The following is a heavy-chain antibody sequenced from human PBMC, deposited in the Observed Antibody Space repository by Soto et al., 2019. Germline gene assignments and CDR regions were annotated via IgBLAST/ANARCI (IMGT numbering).Heavy chain of an antibody. CDR2: INHRGSL. CDR1: GGSISSGDYY. D-gene: IGHD1-1*01. V-gene: IGHV4-31*03. J-gene: IGHJ6*02. Sequence: TLSLTCTVSGGSISSGDYYWSWIRHRPGEGLEWFGYINHRGSLYYNPSLESRVSMSVDTSKNQFSLNLSSVTAADTAVYYCARELPQRQGRNMDVWGQGTTVTVSS. CDR3: ARELPQRQGRNMDV.